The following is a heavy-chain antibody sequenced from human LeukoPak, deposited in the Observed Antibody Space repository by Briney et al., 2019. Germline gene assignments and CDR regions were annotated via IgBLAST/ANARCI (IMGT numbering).Heavy chain of an antibody. Sequence: PETLSLTCTVSGGSISSSTYYWGWIRQPPGKGLEWFGSIYYSGSTYYNPSLKSRVTISVDTSKNQFSLKLSSVTAADTAVYYCAKSMTMVRGPYYMDVWGKGTTVTVSS. D-gene: IGHD3-10*01. J-gene: IGHJ6*03. V-gene: IGHV4-39*07. CDR2: IYYSGST. CDR3: AKSMTMVRGPYYMDV. CDR1: GGSISSSTYY.